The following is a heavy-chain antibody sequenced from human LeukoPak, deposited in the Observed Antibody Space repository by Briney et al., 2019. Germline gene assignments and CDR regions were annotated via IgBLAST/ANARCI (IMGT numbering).Heavy chain of an antibody. Sequence: PGGSLRLSCAASGFTFSSYAMSWVRQAPGKGLEWVSAISASGGSTYYADSVKGRFTISRDNSKNTLYLQMNSLRAEDTAVYYCAAKYYDFWSGYYINYYYYMDVWGKGTTVTVSS. CDR3: AAKYYDFWSGYYINYYYYMDV. CDR2: ISASGGST. V-gene: IGHV3-23*01. J-gene: IGHJ6*03. CDR1: GFTFSSYA. D-gene: IGHD3-3*01.